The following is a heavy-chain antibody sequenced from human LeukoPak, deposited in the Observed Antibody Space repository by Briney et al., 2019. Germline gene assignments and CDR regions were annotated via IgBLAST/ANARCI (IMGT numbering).Heavy chain of an antibody. CDR3: ASWPGAWYGEDY. CDR1: GYTVSSNY. CDR2: IFGGGGT. Sequence: GGSLRLSCAASGYTVSSNYMAWVRQPPGKGLEWVSVIFGGGGTYYAGSVRGRFTISRDNSQNTLFLQMNSLRAEDTAVYYCASWPGAWYGEDYWGQGTRVTVSS. V-gene: IGHV3-53*01. J-gene: IGHJ4*02. D-gene: IGHD3-10*01.